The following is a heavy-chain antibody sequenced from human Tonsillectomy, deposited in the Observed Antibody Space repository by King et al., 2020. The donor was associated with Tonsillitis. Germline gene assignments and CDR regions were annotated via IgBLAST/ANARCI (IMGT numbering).Heavy chain of an antibody. J-gene: IGHJ3*02. CDR1: GGSFSSGSYY. CDR2: IYTTGST. V-gene: IGHV4-61*02. Sequence: QLQESGPGLVKPSQTLSLTCTVSGGSFSSGSYYWSWIRQPAGKGLEWIGRIYTTGSTNYNPSLKSRVTISVDTSKNQFSLKLNSVTAADTAVYYCAKGGPRYCAGTSCYTAGAFHIWGQGTMVSVSS. D-gene: IGHD2-2*02. CDR3: AKGGPRYCAGTSCYTAGAFHI.